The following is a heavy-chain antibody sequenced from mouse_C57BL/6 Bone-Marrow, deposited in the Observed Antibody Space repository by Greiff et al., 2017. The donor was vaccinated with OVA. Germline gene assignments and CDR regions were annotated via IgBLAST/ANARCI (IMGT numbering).Heavy chain of an antibody. V-gene: IGHV5-17*01. J-gene: IGHJ1*03. CDR2: ISSGSSTI. CDR1: GFTFSDYG. Sequence: EVMLVESGGGLVKPGGSLKLSCAASGFTFSDYGMHWVRQAPEKGLEWVAYISSGSSTIYYADTVKGRFTISRDNAKNTLFLQMTSLRSEDTAMYYCARSGGSSYVWYFDVWGTGTTVTVSS. CDR3: ARSGGSSYVWYFDV. D-gene: IGHD1-1*01.